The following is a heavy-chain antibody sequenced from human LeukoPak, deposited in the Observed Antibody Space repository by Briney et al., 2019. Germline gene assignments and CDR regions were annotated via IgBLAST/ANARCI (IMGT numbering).Heavy chain of an antibody. CDR3: ARSRVTMTGNFQH. CDR2: INPNSGGT. J-gene: IGHJ1*01. V-gene: IGHV1-2*02. D-gene: IGHD4/OR15-4a*01. CDR1: GYTFTDYY. Sequence: ASVKVSCKASGYTFTDYYIHWVRQAPGQGLEWMGWINPNSGGTNYAQTFQGRVTMTRDTSISTAYMELSRLRSEDTAVYYCARSRVTMTGNFQHWGQGNLVTVSS.